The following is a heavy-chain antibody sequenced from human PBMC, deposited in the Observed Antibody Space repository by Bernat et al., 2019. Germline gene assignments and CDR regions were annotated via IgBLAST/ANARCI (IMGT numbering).Heavy chain of an antibody. CDR3: ARHGTRFGVVVPLGY. D-gene: IGHD3-3*01. Sequence: QLQLQESGPGLVKPSETLSLTCTVSGGSISSSSFYWGWIRQPPGKGLEWIGSIYYSGNTYYNPSLKSRVTISVDTSKNQFSLELTSVTAADTAVYYCARHGTRFGVVVPLGYWGQGALVTVSS. V-gene: IGHV4-39*01. J-gene: IGHJ4*02. CDR2: IYYSGNT. CDR1: GGSISSSSFY.